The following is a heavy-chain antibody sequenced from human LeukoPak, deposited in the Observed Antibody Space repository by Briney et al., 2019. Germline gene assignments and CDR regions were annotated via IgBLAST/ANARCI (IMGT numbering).Heavy chain of an antibody. D-gene: IGHD5-18*01. Sequence: PGGSLRLSCAASGFTFSSYSMNWVRQAPGKGLEWVSSISSSSSYIYYADSVKGRFTISRDNAKNSLYLQMNSLRAEDTAVYYCAREDGYSYGYWVGYYYGIDVWGQGTTVTVSS. CDR2: ISSSSSYI. CDR3: AREDGYSYGYWVGYYYGIDV. J-gene: IGHJ6*02. CDR1: GFTFSSYS. V-gene: IGHV3-21*01.